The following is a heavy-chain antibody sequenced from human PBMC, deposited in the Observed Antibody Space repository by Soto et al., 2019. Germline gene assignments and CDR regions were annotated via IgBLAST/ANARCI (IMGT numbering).Heavy chain of an antibody. CDR3: AKDADYGSGSYDPPDY. Sequence: QVQLVESGGGAVQPGRSLRLSCAASGFTFTNYGMHWVRQAPGKGLEWVSIISYDGNHAYYADFVRGRFTISRDDSKNTLYLQLNSLRAEDTAVHYCAKDADYGSGSYDPPDYWGQGTLVAVSS. CDR1: GFTFTNYG. CDR2: ISYDGNHA. J-gene: IGHJ4*02. V-gene: IGHV3-30*18. D-gene: IGHD3-10*01.